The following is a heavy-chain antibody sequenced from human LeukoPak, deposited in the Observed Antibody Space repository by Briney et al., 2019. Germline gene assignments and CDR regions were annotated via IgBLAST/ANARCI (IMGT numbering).Heavy chain of an antibody. J-gene: IGHJ4*02. CDR1: GFTFSRHG. CDR2: ISNDGGRK. V-gene: IGHV3-30*03. D-gene: IGHD3-3*01. Sequence: QPGGSPRLSCAPSGFTFSRHGMHWVRQAPGKGLEWVAIISNDGGRKYYAHSVEGRFTISRDNSKNTLYLQMDSLRAEDTAVYYCARDRAWNYFDYWGQGTLVTVSS. CDR3: ARDRAWNYFDY.